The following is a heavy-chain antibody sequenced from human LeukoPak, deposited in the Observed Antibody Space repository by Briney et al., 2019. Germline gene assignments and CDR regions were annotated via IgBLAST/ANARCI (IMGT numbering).Heavy chain of an antibody. CDR3: ARDYSSGWYYFDY. CDR2: ISWNSGSI. CDR1: GFTFDDYA. Sequence: GGSLRLSCAASGFTFDDYAMHWVRQAPGKGLEWVSGISWNSGSIGYADSVKGRFTISRDNAKNSLYLQMNSLRAEDTAVYYCARDYSSGWYYFDYWGQGTLVTVSS. D-gene: IGHD6-19*01. J-gene: IGHJ4*02. V-gene: IGHV3-9*01.